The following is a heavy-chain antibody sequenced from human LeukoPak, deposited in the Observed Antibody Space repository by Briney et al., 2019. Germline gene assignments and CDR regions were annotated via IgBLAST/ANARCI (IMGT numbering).Heavy chain of an antibody. V-gene: IGHV4-30-2*01. Sequence: PSQTQSLTCAVSGGSISSGGYSWSWIRQPPGKGLEWIGCIYHSGSTYYNPSLKSRVTISVDRSKNRFSLKLSSVTAADTAVYYCARASQGIDYWGQGTLVTVSS. CDR3: ARASQGIDY. J-gene: IGHJ4*02. CDR1: GGSISSGGYS. CDR2: IYHSGST. D-gene: IGHD2/OR15-2a*01.